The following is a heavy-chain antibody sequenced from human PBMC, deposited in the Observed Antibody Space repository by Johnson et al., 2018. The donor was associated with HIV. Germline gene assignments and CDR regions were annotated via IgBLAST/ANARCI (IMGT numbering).Heavy chain of an antibody. CDR2: IKSKTDGGTT. CDR1: GFIFSRSW. J-gene: IGHJ3*02. D-gene: IGHD3-22*01. Sequence: VQLVESGGGLVQPGGSLRLSCAASGFIFSRSWMHWVRQAPGKGMEWVGRIKSKTDGGTTDYAAPVKGRFTISRDDSKNTLYLQMNSLTAEDTAVYYCARDRGYWDGLDIWGQGTMVTVSS. V-gene: IGHV3-15*01. CDR3: ARDRGYWDGLDI.